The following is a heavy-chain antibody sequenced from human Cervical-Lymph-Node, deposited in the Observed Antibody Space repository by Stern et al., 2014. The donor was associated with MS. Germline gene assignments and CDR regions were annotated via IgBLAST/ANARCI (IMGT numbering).Heavy chain of an antibody. J-gene: IGHJ4*02. CDR1: GYTFSRYA. CDR2: INNNTGNP. V-gene: IGHV7-4-1*02. Sequence: VQLVESGSELKKPGASVNISCKASGYTFSRYAVNWLRQVPGQGLEWMGWINNNTGNPTYARGLTGRFVFSLDTSVTTAYLQISSLKADDTAIYYCARETDTSGYYFDHWGQGGLVTVSS. CDR3: ARETDTSGYYFDH. D-gene: IGHD3-22*01.